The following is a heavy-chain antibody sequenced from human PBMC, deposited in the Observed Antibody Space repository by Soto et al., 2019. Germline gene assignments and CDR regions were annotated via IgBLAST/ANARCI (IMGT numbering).Heavy chain of an antibody. J-gene: IGHJ4*02. CDR3: ARDQTGITTTGGGRIDH. D-gene: IGHD1-20*01. Sequence: GGSLRLSCAASGFTFSTHAMHWVRQAPGKGLKCVTIVSFDGSNKYYADSVKGRFTISRDNSKNSLYLQMSGLTPEDTAVYYCARDQTGITTTGGGRIDHWGQGTLVTVSS. CDR1: GFTFSTHA. V-gene: IGHV3-30-3*01. CDR2: VSFDGSNK.